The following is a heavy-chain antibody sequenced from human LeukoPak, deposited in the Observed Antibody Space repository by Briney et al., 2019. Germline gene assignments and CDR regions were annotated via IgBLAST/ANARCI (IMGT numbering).Heavy chain of an antibody. CDR3: ARDQYDTWSRRGNFDS. V-gene: IGHV3-9*01. CDR2: ISWNSGSI. CDR1: GFTFHDYA. Sequence: GGSLRLSCAASGFTFHDYAMHWVRQAPGKGLEWVSDISWNSGSIGYADSVKGRFTISRDNTKNSLYLQMNSLRVEDTAVFYCARDQYDTWSRRGNFDSWGQGTLVIVSS. J-gene: IGHJ4*02. D-gene: IGHD3-3*01.